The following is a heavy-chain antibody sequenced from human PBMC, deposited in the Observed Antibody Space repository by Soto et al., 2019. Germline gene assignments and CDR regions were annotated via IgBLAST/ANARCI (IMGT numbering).Heavy chain of an antibody. CDR1: GGSISSDY. J-gene: IGHJ6*02. V-gene: IGHV4-59*01. D-gene: IGHD5-12*01. Sequence: SENLFLPCTVSGGSISSDYWSWIRQPPGKGLEWIGYIYYSGSTNYNPSLKSRVTISVDTSKNQFSLKLSSVTAADTAVYYCATSHGYSGYARDYYYYGMDVWGQGTTVTVSS. CDR2: IYYSGST. CDR3: ATSHGYSGYARDYYYYGMDV.